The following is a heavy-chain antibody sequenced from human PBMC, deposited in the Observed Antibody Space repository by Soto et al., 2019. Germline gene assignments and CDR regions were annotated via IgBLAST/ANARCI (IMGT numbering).Heavy chain of an antibody. CDR2: ISWNSGSI. D-gene: IGHD3-10*02. V-gene: IGHV3-9*01. CDR1: GFTFDDYA. J-gene: IGHJ6*03. Sequence: GGSLRLSCAASGFTFDDYAMHWVRQAPGKGLEWVSGISWNSGSIGYADSVKGRFTISRDNAKNSLYLQMNSLRAEDTALYYCAKDSLIHVPDKHYYYYMDVWGKGTTVTVSS. CDR3: AKDSLIHVPDKHYYYYMDV.